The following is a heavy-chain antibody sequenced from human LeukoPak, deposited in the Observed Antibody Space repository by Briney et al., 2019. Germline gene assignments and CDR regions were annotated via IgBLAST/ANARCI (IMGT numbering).Heavy chain of an antibody. V-gene: IGHV4-39*07. CDR1: GGSISSSSYY. J-gene: IGHJ4*02. Sequence: NPSETLSLTCTVSGGSISSSSYYWGWIRQPPGKGLEWIGSIYYSGSTYYNPSLKSRVTISVDTSKNQFSLKLSSVTAADMAVYYCAREEIAARPSFDYWGQGTLVTVSS. CDR2: IYYSGST. D-gene: IGHD6-6*01. CDR3: AREEIAARPSFDY.